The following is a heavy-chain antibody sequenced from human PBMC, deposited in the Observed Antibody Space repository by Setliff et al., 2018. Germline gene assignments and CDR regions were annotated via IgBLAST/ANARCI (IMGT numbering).Heavy chain of an antibody. CDR1: GFTFSSYW. D-gene: IGHD3-3*01. CDR2: INQDGSEK. CDR3: SRGGNNFWSGYLRRVYYYMDV. J-gene: IGHJ6*03. Sequence: GGSLRLSCAASGFTFSSYWMSWVRQAPGKGLEWVANINQDGSEKYYVDSVKGRFTISRDNAKNSLYLQMNSLRDDDRAVYDWSRGGNNFWSGYLRRVYYYMDVWGKGTTVTVS. V-gene: IGHV3-7*01.